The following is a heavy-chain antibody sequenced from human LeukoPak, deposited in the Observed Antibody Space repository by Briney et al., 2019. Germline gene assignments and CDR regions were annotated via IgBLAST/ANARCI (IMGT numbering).Heavy chain of an antibody. Sequence: SVELSCKASGGTFSSYAISWVRQAPGQGLEWMGRIIPIFGIANYAQKFQGRVTITADKSTSTAYMELSSLRSEDTAVYYCARVDTAIAFDYWGQGTLVTVSS. CDR3: ARVDTAIAFDY. CDR2: IIPIFGIA. CDR1: GGTFSSYA. J-gene: IGHJ4*02. V-gene: IGHV1-69*04. D-gene: IGHD5-18*01.